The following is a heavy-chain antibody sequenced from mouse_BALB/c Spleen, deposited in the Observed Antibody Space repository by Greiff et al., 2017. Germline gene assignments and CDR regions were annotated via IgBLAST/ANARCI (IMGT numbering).Heavy chain of an antibody. V-gene: IGHV1S137*01. CDR1: GYTFTDYA. J-gene: IGHJ3*01. D-gene: IGHD1-1*01. CDR2: ISTYYGDA. CDR3: ARDYGSSYVWFAY. Sequence: QVQLKQSGAELVRPGVSVKISCKGSGYTFTDYAMHWVKQSHAKSLEWIGVISTYYGDASYNQKFKGKATMTVDKSSSTAYMELARLTSEDSAIYYCARDYGSSYVWFAYWGQGTLVTVSA.